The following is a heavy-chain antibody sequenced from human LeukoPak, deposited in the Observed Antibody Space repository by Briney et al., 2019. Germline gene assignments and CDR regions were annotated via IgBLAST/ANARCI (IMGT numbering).Heavy chain of an antibody. CDR2: IYSGGKT. CDR1: GLTVSSNY. D-gene: IGHD2-15*01. V-gene: IGHV3-66*01. CDR3: AFHGGSPGGFDY. J-gene: IGHJ4*02. Sequence: PGGSLRLSCAASGLTVSSNYMSWVRQAPGKGLEWVSVIYSGGKTYYADSVKGRFTISRDNSKNTLYLQMNSLRAEDTAVYYCAFHGGSPGGFDYWGQGTLVTVSS.